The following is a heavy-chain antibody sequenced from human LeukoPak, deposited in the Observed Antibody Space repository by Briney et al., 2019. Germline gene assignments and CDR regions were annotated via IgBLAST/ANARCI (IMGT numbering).Heavy chain of an antibody. CDR1: GFTFSGYG. D-gene: IGHD2-15*01. CDR3: VRCSPYWYMDV. CDR2: IWYDGGTK. V-gene: IGHV3-33*01. J-gene: IGHJ6*03. Sequence: GRSLRLSCAASGFTFSGYGMHWVRQAPGKGLEWVAIIWYDGGTKYYADSVKGRFTISRDNSNNTLYLQMNNLRAEDTAIYCCVRCSPYWYMDVWGKGTTVTVSS.